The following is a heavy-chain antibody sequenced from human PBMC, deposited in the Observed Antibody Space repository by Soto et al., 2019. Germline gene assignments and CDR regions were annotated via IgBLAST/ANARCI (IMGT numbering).Heavy chain of an antibody. CDR1: GRTFSNSA. CDR2: IIPIFGTP. D-gene: IGHD5-18*01. J-gene: IGHJ4*02. V-gene: IGHV1-69*01. Sequence: QVQLVQSGTEVKKPGSSVKVSCKASGRTFSNSAIIWVRQAPGQGLEWMGGIIPIFGTPNYAQKFQGSLTFSADEFSSRGYMELNILRSEDTAVYYCATPAEALDIAMLKGLAHWGQGSLVTVSA. CDR3: ATPAEALDIAMLKGLAH.